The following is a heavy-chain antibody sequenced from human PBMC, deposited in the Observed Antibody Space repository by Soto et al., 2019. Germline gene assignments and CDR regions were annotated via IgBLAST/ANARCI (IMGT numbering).Heavy chain of an antibody. CDR3: ARVGSDYSHSGVIDY. CDR2: IIRSSSDI. J-gene: IGHJ4*02. V-gene: IGHV3-21*01. Sequence: EVQLVESGGGLVKPGGSLRLSCAASGFTFSTHSINWVRQAPGKGLEWVSSIIRSSSDIYYADSVMGRFTISRDNAKNSLSRQMNSLRAEDTAVYYCARVGSDYSHSGVIDYWGQGTLVTVSS. CDR1: GFTFSTHS. D-gene: IGHD1-26*01.